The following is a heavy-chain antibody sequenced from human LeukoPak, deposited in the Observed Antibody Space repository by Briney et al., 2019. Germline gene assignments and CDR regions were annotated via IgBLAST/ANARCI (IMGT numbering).Heavy chain of an antibody. J-gene: IGHJ4*02. CDR2: IKSKSDGGKA. D-gene: IGHD6-19*01. CDR3: ATGGSAWSFDY. CDR1: GFTFSKAW. V-gene: IGHV3-15*01. Sequence: PGGSLRLSCAASGFTFSKAWMSWVRQAPGKGLEWVGHIKSKSDGGKADYGAPVKGSFTISRDDSKDTVHLQMNSLKSEDTAVYYCATGGSAWSFDYWGQGILVTVSS.